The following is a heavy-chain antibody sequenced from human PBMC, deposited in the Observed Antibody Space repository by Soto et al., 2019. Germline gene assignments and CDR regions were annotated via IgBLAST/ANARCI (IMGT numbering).Heavy chain of an antibody. Sequence: PSETLSLTCTVSGASISRYYWSWIRQSPGKGLEWIGYLYNTGSTIYNPSLKSRVTISVDTSKNQFSLKMNSVTAADTAVYYCARDLWGYCGVACCPLDAWGHGTTVTV. CDR1: GASISRYY. CDR3: ARDLWGYCGVACCPLDA. D-gene: IGHD2-21*02. V-gene: IGHV4-59*01. J-gene: IGHJ6*02. CDR2: LYNTGST.